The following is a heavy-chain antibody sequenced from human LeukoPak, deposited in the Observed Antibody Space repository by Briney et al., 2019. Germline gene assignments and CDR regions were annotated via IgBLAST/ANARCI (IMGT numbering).Heavy chain of an antibody. D-gene: IGHD1-26*01. CDR1: GFSFDDYG. CDR3: ARGRGSYSPYYFDY. Sequence: SGGSLRLSCAASGFSFDDYGMSWVRHPPGKGVECVSGINWNGGSTGYADSVKGRFTISRDNPKNSLYLQMNSLRAEDTALYYCARGRGSYSPYYFDYWGQGTLVTVSS. V-gene: IGHV3-20*04. CDR2: INWNGGST. J-gene: IGHJ4*02.